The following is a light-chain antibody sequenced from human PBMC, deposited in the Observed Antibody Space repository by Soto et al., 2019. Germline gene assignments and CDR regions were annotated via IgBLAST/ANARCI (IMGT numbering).Light chain of an antibody. CDR3: QQYNRYSRT. V-gene: IGKV1-5*03. J-gene: IGKJ1*01. Sequence: DIQMTQSPAPLSASVGDRVPITCRASQSISSWLAWYQQKPGKAPKPLYYKASRLESGVPSRFSGSGSGKEFTLTISSRQPDDFATYYCQQYNRYSRTFGQGTKV. CDR1: QSISSW. CDR2: KAS.